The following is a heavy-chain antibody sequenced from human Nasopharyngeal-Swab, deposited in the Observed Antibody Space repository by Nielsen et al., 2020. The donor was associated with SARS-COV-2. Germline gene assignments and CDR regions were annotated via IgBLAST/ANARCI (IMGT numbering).Heavy chain of an antibody. CDR3: ARVAAAGTLYYYYYMDV. Sequence: GESLKISCAASGFTFSSYWMHWVRQAPGKGLVWVSRINSDGSSTSYADSVKGRLTISRDNAKNTLYLQMNSLRAEDTAVYYCARVAAAGTLYYYYYMDVWGKGTTVTVSS. V-gene: IGHV3-74*01. CDR2: INSDGSST. J-gene: IGHJ6*03. D-gene: IGHD6-13*01. CDR1: GFTFSSYW.